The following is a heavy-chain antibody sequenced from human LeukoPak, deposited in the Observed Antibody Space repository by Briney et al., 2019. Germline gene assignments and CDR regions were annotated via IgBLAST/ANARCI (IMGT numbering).Heavy chain of an antibody. Sequence: GGSLRLSCAASGFTFSSYEMNWVRQAPGKGLEWISYISSSGTTKYYADSVKGRFTISRDNAKNSLYLQMNSLRAEDTAVYYCARDPAVSYDYVWGSFAGYWGQGTLVAVSS. CDR1: GFTFSSYE. V-gene: IGHV3-48*03. CDR3: ARDPAVSYDYVWGSFAGY. CDR2: ISSSGTTK. D-gene: IGHD3-16*01. J-gene: IGHJ4*02.